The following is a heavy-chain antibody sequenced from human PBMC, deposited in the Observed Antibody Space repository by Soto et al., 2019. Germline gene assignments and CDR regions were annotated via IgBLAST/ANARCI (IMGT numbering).Heavy chain of an antibody. J-gene: IGHJ4*02. CDR3: AKDRTPPLSLSPSSQAIKNLLVGQCFDS. D-gene: IGHD2-8*02. Sequence: EVQLLESGGGLVQPGGSLRLSCAASGFAFHTHALSWVRQAPGKGLEWVSGISASGVTTYYADSVKARFTISRDNSKNTVTLQMNSLRAEDPAFYYCAKDRTPPLSLSPSSQAIKNLLVGQCFDSWGQGTLVTVSS. CDR1: GFAFHTHA. CDR2: ISASGVTT. V-gene: IGHV3-23*01.